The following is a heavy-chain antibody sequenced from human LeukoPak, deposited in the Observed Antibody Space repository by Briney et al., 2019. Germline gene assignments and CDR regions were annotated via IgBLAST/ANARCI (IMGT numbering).Heavy chain of an antibody. V-gene: IGHV1-69*13. CDR3: ASGGDYGYFDY. Sequence: SVKVSCKASGYTFTSYGISWVRQAPGQGLGWMGGIIPIFGTANYAQKFQGRVTITADESTSTAYMELSSLRSEDTAVYYCASGGDYGYFDYWGQGTLVTVSS. D-gene: IGHD4/OR15-4a*01. CDR1: GYTFTSYG. J-gene: IGHJ4*02. CDR2: IIPIFGTA.